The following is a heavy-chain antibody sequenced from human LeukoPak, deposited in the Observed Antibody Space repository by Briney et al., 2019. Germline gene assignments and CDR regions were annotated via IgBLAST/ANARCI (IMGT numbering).Heavy chain of an antibody. CDR2: ISSSSSTI. CDR1: GFTFSSYA. Sequence: HPGGSLRLSCAASGFTFSSYAMSWVRQAPGKGLEWVSYISSSSSTIYYADSVKGRFTISRDNAKNSLYLQMNSLRDEDTAVYYCARDTYYYDTLDAFDIWGQGTMVTVSS. CDR3: ARDTYYYDTLDAFDI. V-gene: IGHV3-48*02. J-gene: IGHJ3*02. D-gene: IGHD3-22*01.